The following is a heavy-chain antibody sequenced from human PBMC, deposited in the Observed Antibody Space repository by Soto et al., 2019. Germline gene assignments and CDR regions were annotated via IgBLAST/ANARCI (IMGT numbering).Heavy chain of an antibody. V-gene: IGHV4-61*01. J-gene: IGHJ6*01. CDR3: ATNLPIRFLECLTPTGAYYYGMDV. Sequence: SETLSLTCTVSGGSVSSGSHYWSWIRQPPGKGLEWIGYIYYSGSTNYNPSLESRVTISVDTSKNQFSLKLSSVTAADTAVYYCATNLPIRFLECLTPTGAYYYGMDVWGQGTTVTVS. CDR2: IYYSGST. D-gene: IGHD3-3*01. CDR1: GGSVSSGSHY.